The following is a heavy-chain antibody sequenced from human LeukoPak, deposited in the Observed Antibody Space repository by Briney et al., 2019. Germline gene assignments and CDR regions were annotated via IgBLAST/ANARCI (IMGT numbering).Heavy chain of an antibody. CDR2: INPNSGGT. V-gene: IGHV1-2*02. J-gene: IGHJ6*02. Sequence: ASVKVSCKASGYTFTGYYMHWVRQAPGQGLEWMGWINPNSGGTNYAQKFQGRVTMTRDTSISTAYMELSRLRSDATAVYYCARSGRAVDYYYGMDVWGQGTTVTVSS. CDR1: GYTFTGYY. D-gene: IGHD3-10*01. CDR3: ARSGRAVDYYYGMDV.